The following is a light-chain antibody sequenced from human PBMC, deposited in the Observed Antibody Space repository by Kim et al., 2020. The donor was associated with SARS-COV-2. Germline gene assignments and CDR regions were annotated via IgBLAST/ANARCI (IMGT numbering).Light chain of an antibody. CDR3: SSYASSRYVL. Sequence: GQSLTISCIGTSSDIGGYNYVSWYQQHPGKVPKLMIYNVSKRPSGVSNRFSASKSGNTASLTISGLQAEDEADYYCSSYASSRYVLFGGGTQLTVL. V-gene: IGLV2-14*03. CDR1: SSDIGGYNY. CDR2: NVS. J-gene: IGLJ2*01.